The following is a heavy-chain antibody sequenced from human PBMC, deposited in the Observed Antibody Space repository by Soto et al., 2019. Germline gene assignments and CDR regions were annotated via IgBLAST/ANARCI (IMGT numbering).Heavy chain of an antibody. Sequence: ETLSLTCTVSGGSISSYFWSWIRQPPGKGLEWIGYIYYRGSTNYNPSLRSRVTISVDTSKNQFSLKLSSVTAADTAVYYCARSRGMVRGTYGMDVWGQGTTVTVSS. V-gene: IGHV4-59*12. CDR1: GGSISSYF. CDR3: ARSRGMVRGTYGMDV. D-gene: IGHD3-10*01. CDR2: IYYRGST. J-gene: IGHJ6*02.